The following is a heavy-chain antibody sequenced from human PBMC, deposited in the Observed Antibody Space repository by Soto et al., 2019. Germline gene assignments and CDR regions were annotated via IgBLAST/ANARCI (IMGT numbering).Heavy chain of an antibody. D-gene: IGHD3-16*01. V-gene: IGHV3-21*01. J-gene: IGHJ4*02. CDR1: GFTFSSYS. Sequence: PGGSLILSCASSGFTFSSYSMNWVLQAPGKGLGWVSSISSSSSYIYYADSVKGRFTISRDNAKNSLYLQMNSLRAEDTAVYYCARDATGGGSLGWVQGALVRVYS. CDR2: ISSSSSYI. CDR3: ARDATGGGSLG.